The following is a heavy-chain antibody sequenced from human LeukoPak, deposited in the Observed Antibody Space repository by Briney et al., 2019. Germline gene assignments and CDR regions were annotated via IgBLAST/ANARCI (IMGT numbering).Heavy chain of an antibody. CDR3: TKELHVAVAVADYYYFYMDV. Sequence: TGGSLRLSCAASGFAFSSFAMGWVRPSPGKGLEWLSTINGGGNTTFYSDSVKGRFTISRDNSKNTLYLHIDSLRPDDTATYYCTKELHVAVAVADYYYFYMDVWGRGTAVTVSS. CDR2: INGGGNTT. V-gene: IGHV3-23*01. J-gene: IGHJ6*03. CDR1: GFAFSSFA. D-gene: IGHD6-19*01.